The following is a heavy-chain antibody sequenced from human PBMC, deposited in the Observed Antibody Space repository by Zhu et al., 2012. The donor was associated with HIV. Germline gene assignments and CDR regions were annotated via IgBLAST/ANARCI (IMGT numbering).Heavy chain of an antibody. J-gene: IGHJ4*02. D-gene: IGHD3-22*01. CDR1: GGSISSESHY. Sequence: QVQLQESGPGLVKPSETLSLTCSISGGSISSESHYWGWIRQPPGKGLEWIASIYYTGSTYYTPSFKSRVTISIDTSQNRFSLKLRSLTAADTAVYYCAREKGTGYYFDWGQGTLVTVSS. CDR2: IYYTGST. V-gene: IGHV4-39*01. CDR3: AREKGTGYYFD.